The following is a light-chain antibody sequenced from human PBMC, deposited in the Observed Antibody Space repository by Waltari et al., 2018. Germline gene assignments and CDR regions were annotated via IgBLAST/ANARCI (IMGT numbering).Light chain of an antibody. J-gene: IGKJ4*01. CDR3: QQYYNTPLT. V-gene: IGKV4-1*01. CDR1: ESVLYSRNNKDH. Sequence: DIVMTQSPESLAVSLGERATINCNSSESVLYSRNNKDHLAWYQQKPGQRPKLLIYWASTRESGVPDRFSGSGSETEFTLTINSLQAEDVAVYYCQQYYNTPLTFGGGTKVEIK. CDR2: WAS.